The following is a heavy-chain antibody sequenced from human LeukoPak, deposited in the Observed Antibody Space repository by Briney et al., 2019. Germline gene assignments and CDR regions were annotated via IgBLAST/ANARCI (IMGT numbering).Heavy chain of an antibody. CDR3: ARDTAMRTNWFDP. J-gene: IGHJ5*02. CDR1: GFTFSSYA. V-gene: IGHV3-30-3*01. CDR2: ISYDGSNK. Sequence: GGSLRLSCAASGFTFSSYAMHWVRQAPGKGLEWVAVISYDGSNKCYADSVKGRFTISRDNSKNTLYLQMNSLRAEDTAVYYCARDTAMRTNWFDPWGQGTLVTVSS. D-gene: IGHD5-18*01.